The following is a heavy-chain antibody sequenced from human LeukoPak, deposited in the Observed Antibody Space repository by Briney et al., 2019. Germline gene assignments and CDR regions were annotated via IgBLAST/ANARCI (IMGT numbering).Heavy chain of an antibody. V-gene: IGHV4-39*07. CDR2: IYHRGST. CDR3: ARVPYYYDGIDY. J-gene: IGHJ4*02. CDR1: GGSISSDSYY. Sequence: SETLSLTCTVSGGSISSDSYYWGWIRQPPGKGLEWIGSIYHRGSTYYNPSFKSRVTISVDTSKNQFSLKLSSVTAADTAVYYRARVPYYYDGIDYWGQGTLVTVSS. D-gene: IGHD3-22*01.